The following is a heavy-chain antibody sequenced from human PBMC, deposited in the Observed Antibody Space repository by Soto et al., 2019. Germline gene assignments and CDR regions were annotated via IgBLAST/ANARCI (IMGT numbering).Heavy chain of an antibody. CDR3: ARGGIAAAGSYSYYGMDV. V-gene: IGHV1-69*13. J-gene: IGHJ6*02. D-gene: IGHD6-13*01. Sequence: SVKVSCKASGGTFSSYAISWVRQAPGQGLEWMGGIIPIFGTANYAQKFQGRVTITADESTSTAYMELSSLRSEDTAVYYCARGGIAAAGSYSYYGMDVWGQETTVTVSS. CDR2: IIPIFGTA. CDR1: GGTFSSYA.